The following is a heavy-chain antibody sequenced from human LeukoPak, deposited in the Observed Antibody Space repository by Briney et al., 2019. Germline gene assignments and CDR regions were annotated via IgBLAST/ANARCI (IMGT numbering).Heavy chain of an antibody. D-gene: IGHD5-12*01. CDR2: IYYSGST. CDR1: GGSISSYY. CDR3: ARNGGGDIVATVYYFDY. V-gene: IGHV4-59*01. Sequence: PSETLSLTCTVSGGSISSYYWSWIRQPPGKGLEWVGYIYYSGSTNYNPSLKSRVTISEETSKNQFSLKLSSVTAADTAVYYCARNGGGDIVATVYYFDYWGQGTLVTVSS. J-gene: IGHJ4*02.